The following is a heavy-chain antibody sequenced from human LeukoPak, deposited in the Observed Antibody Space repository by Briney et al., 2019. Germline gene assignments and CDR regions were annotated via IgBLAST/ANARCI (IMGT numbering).Heavy chain of an antibody. V-gene: IGHV1-18*01. CDR2: ISAYNGDI. CDR3: ARVGRGYGGNRFSDY. Sequence: GASVKVSCKASGYTFTSSGVSWVRQAPGQGLEWMGWISAYNGDINYAQKFQGRVTMTTDTSTSTAYMELRSLRSDDTAIYYCARVGRGYGGNRFSDYWGQGTLVTVSS. CDR1: GYTFTSSG. D-gene: IGHD4-23*01. J-gene: IGHJ4*02.